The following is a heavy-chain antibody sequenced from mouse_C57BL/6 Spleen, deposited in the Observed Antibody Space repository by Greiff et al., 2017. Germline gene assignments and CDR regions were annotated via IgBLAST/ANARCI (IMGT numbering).Heavy chain of an antibody. CDR2: IYPRSGNT. CDR3: AFITTVVAKNYAMDY. D-gene: IGHD1-1*01. Sequence: VQLQQSGAELARPGASVKLSCKASGYTFTSYGISWVKQRTGQGLEWIGEIYPRSGNTYYNEKFKGKATLTADKSSSTAYMELRSLTSEDSAVYYCAFITTVVAKNYAMDYWGQGTSGTVSS. J-gene: IGHJ4*01. CDR1: GYTFTSYG. V-gene: IGHV1-81*01.